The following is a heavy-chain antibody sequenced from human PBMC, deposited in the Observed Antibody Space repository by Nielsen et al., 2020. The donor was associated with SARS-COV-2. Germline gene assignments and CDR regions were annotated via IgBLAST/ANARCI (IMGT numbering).Heavy chain of an antibody. CDR3: ARELYHDSSGYWTNEFAFDV. Sequence: GESLKISCAASGFTFSSLWMSWVRQVPGKGLEWVADIKPDGSEKVYVDSVKGRFTISRDNAKNSLYLQMNSLRAEDTAVYYCARELYHDSSGYWTNEFAFDVWGRGTKVTVST. V-gene: IGHV3-7*01. D-gene: IGHD3-22*01. CDR1: GFTFSSLW. J-gene: IGHJ3*01. CDR2: IKPDGSEK.